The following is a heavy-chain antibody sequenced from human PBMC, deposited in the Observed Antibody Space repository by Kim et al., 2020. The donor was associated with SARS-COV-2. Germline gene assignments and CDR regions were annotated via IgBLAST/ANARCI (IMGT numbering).Heavy chain of an antibody. CDR1: WFIFSGST. D-gene: IGHD3-10*01. Sequence: GGSLRLSCAASWFIFSGSTIHWVRQASGKGLEWVGRIRSKPKNYATEYAVSVKGRFTISRDDTKNTAYLQMNGLKTEYTAVYYCATFRYYFFNYWGQGIL. J-gene: IGHJ4*02. CDR2: IRSKPKNYAT. CDR3: ATFRYYFFNY. V-gene: IGHV3-73*01.